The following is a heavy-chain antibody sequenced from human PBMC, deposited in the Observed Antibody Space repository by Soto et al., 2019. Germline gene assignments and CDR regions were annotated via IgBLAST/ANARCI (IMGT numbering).Heavy chain of an antibody. Sequence: ASVKVSCKASGGTFSSYAISWVRQAPGQGLEWMGGIIPIFGTANYAQKFQGRVTITAEKSTSTAYMELSSLRSDDTAVYYCARRIVGATYFDYWGQGTLVTVSS. CDR3: ARRIVGATYFDY. D-gene: IGHD1-26*01. J-gene: IGHJ4*02. CDR2: IIPIFGTA. CDR1: GGTFSSYA. V-gene: IGHV1-69*06.